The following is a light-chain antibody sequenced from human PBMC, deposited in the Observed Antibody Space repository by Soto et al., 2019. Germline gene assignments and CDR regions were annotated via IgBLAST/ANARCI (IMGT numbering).Light chain of an antibody. J-gene: IGKJ4*01. V-gene: IGKV1-39*01. CDR3: QQIYSAPLT. CDR1: QSITTY. Sequence: DIQMTQSPSSLSASVGDRVTITCRASQSITTYLNWYRQKPGKAPKLLIYAASSLQSVVPSMFSGSGSETEFTLSISSLQPEDFATYFCQQIYSAPLTFGGGTKVEIK. CDR2: AAS.